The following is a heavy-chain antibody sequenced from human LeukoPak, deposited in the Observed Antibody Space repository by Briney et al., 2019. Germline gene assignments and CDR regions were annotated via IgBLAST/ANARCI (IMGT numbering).Heavy chain of an antibody. CDR2: ISGSGGTP. D-gene: IGHD5-24*01. V-gene: IGHV3-23*01. Sequence: PGGSLRLSCAASGFTFSSYAMSWVRQAPGKGLEWVSAISGSGGTPYYADSVKGRFTISRDNSKNTLYLQMNSLRAEVTAVYYCARGPQLTYFYYMDVWGKGTTVTVSS. J-gene: IGHJ6*03. CDR3: ARGPQLTYFYYMDV. CDR1: GFTFSSYA.